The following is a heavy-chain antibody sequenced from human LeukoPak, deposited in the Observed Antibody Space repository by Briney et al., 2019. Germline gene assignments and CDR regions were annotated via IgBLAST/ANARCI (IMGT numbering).Heavy chain of an antibody. V-gene: IGHV4-39*07. CDR3: AREPGDYEGTHYFDY. J-gene: IGHJ4*02. CDR2: IYYSGST. Sequence: ASETLSLTCTVSGGSISSSSYYWGWIRQPPGKGLEWIGSIYYSGSTYYNPSLKSRVTISVDTSKNQFSLKLSSVTAADTAVYYCAREPGDYEGTHYFDYWGQGTLVTVSS. CDR1: GGSISSSSYY. D-gene: IGHD4-17*01.